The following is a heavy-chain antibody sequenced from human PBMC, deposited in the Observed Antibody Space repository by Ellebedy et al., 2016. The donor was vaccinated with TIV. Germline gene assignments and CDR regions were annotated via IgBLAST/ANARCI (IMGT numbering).Heavy chain of an antibody. V-gene: IGHV4-59*02. J-gene: IGHJ4*02. CDR1: GASVSTYY. CDR2: IYYSGST. D-gene: IGHD3-22*01. CDR3: ARWYYDDSGYRFDY. Sequence: MPSETLSLTCTVSGASVSTYYWYWIRQPPGKGLESIGYIYYSGSTDYNPSLRSRVTMSIDTSKNQFSLKLTSVTAADTALYYCARWYYDDSGYRFDYWGQGTLITVSS.